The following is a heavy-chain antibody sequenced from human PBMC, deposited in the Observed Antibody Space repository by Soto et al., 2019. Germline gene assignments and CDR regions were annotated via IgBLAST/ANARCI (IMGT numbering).Heavy chain of an antibody. J-gene: IGHJ4*02. CDR2: IYYSGST. D-gene: IGHD3-10*01. CDR1: GGSISSSSYY. V-gene: IGHV4-39*01. CDR3: AAMVQGFDY. Sequence: QLQLQESGPGLVKPSETLSLTCTVSGGSISSSSYYWGWIRQPPGKGLEWIGSIYYSGSTYYNPSPKSRVTLSEATSKNQFSLKLSSVTAADTAVYDCAAMVQGFDYWGQGTLVTVSS.